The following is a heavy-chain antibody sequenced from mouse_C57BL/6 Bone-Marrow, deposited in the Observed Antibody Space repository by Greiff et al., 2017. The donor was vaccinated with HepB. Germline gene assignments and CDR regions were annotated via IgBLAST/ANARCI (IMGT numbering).Heavy chain of an antibody. D-gene: IGHD1-1*01. CDR3: ARSTTVPIAY. J-gene: IGHJ2*01. CDR2: IYPGDGDT. CDR1: GYAFSSSW. V-gene: IGHV1-82*01. Sequence: VQLQQSGPELVKPGASVKISCKASGYAFSSSWMNWVKQRPGKGLEWIGRIYPGDGDTNYNGKFKGKATMTADKSSSTAYIQLSSLTSEDSAVYFCARSTTVPIAYWGQGTTLTVSS.